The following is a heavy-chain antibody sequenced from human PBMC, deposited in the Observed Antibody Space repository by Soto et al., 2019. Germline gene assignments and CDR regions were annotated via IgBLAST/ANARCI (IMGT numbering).Heavy chain of an antibody. CDR1: GFIFSDFA. Sequence: GGSLRLSCAASGFIFSDFAMHWVRQAPGKGLEWVAEIWYDGSNEYYGDSVKGRSTISRDNSKNTLYLQLNSLRAEDTAVYYCARVPEAGRPLFDYWGQGALGTVSS. CDR3: ARVPEAGRPLFDY. CDR2: IWYDGSNE. V-gene: IGHV3-33*01. D-gene: IGHD6-6*01. J-gene: IGHJ4*02.